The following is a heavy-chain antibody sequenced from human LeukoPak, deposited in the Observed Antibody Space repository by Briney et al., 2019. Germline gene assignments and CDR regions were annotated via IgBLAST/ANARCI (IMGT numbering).Heavy chain of an antibody. CDR1: GFTFSSYA. J-gene: IGHJ4*02. CDR2: ISGSGGST. V-gene: IGHV3-23*01. Sequence: GGSLRLSCAASGFTFSSYAMSWVRQAPGKGLEWVSAISGSGGSTYYADSVKGRFTISRDNSKNTLYLQMNSLRAEDTAVYYCAKGPNPCDYLPVGYWGQGTLVTVSS. D-gene: IGHD4-17*01. CDR3: AKGPNPCDYLPVGY.